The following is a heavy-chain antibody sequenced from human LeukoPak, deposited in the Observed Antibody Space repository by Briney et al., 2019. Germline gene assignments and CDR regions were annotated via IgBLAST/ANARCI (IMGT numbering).Heavy chain of an antibody. J-gene: IGHJ4*02. V-gene: IGHV4-59*01. CDR3: AREDRSWFGELFEGFDY. CDR2: IYYSGST. CDR1: GGSISSYY. Sequence: SETLSLTCTVSGGSISSYYWSWIRQPPGKGLEWIGYIYYSGSTNYNPSLKSRVTISVDTPKNQFSLKLSSVTAADTAVYYCAREDRSWFGELFEGFDYWGQGTLVTVSS. D-gene: IGHD3-10*01.